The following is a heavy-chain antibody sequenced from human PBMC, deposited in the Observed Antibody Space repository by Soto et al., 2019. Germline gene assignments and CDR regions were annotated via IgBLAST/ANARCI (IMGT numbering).Heavy chain of an antibody. Sequence: SETLSLTCTVSGDSIGGVGYWSWIRQFPGRGLEGIGCISSSGSTYYNPALNNRISLSLDTSQNQFSLKLLSVTAPDTAIYYCARSGVTGIVIPSHWFEPWGQGPLVTVSS. CDR2: ISSSGST. J-gene: IGHJ5*02. D-gene: IGHD2-21*02. CDR3: ARSGVTGIVIPSHWFEP. CDR1: GDSIGGVGY. V-gene: IGHV4-31*03.